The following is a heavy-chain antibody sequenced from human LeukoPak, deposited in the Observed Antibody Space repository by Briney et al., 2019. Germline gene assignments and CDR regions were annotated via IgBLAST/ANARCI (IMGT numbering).Heavy chain of an antibody. V-gene: IGHV3-53*01. D-gene: IGHD3-10*01. CDR1: GFTVSSNY. J-gene: IGHJ6*02. CDR3: ARGQLLYHYGMDV. Sequence: GGSLRLSCAASGFTVSSNYMSWVRQAPGKGLEWVSVIYSGGSTYYADSVKGRFTISRDNSKNTLYLQMNSLGAEDTAVYYCARGQLLYHYGMDVWGQGTTVTVSS. CDR2: IYSGGST.